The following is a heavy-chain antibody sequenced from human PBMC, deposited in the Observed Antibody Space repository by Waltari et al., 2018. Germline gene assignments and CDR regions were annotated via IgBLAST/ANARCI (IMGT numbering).Heavy chain of an antibody. Sequence: EVQLVESGGGLVKHGGSLRLPCAASGLTFSTAWMTWIRQPTGQGLEWVGRIKSKTEGGTTDYAAPVKGRFTISRDDSKNTLYLQMDSLKTEDTALYYCTTKGYYYDSSGYCLFDYWGQGTLVTVSS. CDR2: IKSKTEGGTT. CDR1: GLTFSTAW. CDR3: TTKGYYYDSSGYCLFDY. J-gene: IGHJ4*02. V-gene: IGHV3-15*05. D-gene: IGHD3-22*01.